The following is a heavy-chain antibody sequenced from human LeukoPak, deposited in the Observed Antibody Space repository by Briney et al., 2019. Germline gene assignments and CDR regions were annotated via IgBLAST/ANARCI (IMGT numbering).Heavy chain of an antibody. Sequence: SSETLSLTCTVSGGSISGSSYYWGWIRQPPGKGLEWIGSINYSGSAYYNPSLKSRVTISVDTSKNQFSLKVNSVTAADTAVYYCARHRTSGWGLDYWGQGTLVTVSS. V-gene: IGHV4-39*01. J-gene: IGHJ4*02. CDR1: GGSISGSSYY. D-gene: IGHD6-19*01. CDR2: INYSGSA. CDR3: ARHRTSGWGLDY.